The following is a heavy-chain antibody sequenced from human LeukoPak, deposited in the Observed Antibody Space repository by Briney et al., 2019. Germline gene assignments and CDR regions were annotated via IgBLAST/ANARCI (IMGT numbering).Heavy chain of an antibody. CDR3: TRVRPGCSGGSCYFDY. Sequence: PWGSLRLSCTASGFTFGDYAMSWVRQAPGKGLEWVGFIRSKAYGGTTEYAASVKGRFTISRDDSKSIAYLQMNSLKTEDTAVYYCTRVRPGCSGGSCYFDYWGQGTLVTVSS. D-gene: IGHD2-15*01. J-gene: IGHJ4*02. V-gene: IGHV3-49*04. CDR2: IRSKAYGGTT. CDR1: GFTFGDYA.